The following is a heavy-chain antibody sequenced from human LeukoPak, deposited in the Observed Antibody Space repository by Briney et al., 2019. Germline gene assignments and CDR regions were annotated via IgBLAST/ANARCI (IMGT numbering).Heavy chain of an antibody. CDR3: VKERGPFNDFDF. Sequence: PGGSLRLSCGASGFTFSTYGMHWVRQAPGKGLEWVAVIWSDGNNKFYADSVKGRFTFSRDNSKNTLSLQMNSLRAEDTAMYYCVKERGPFNDFDFWGQGTMVTVSS. D-gene: IGHD6-25*01. CDR1: GFTFSTYG. J-gene: IGHJ3*01. CDR2: IWSDGNNK. V-gene: IGHV3-33*06.